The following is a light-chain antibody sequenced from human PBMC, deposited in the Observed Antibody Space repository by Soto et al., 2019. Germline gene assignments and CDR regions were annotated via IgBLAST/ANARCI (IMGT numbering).Light chain of an antibody. CDR2: DAS. V-gene: IGKV1-5*01. Sequence: DIQMTQSPSTLSASVGDRVTITCRASQSISYWLAWYQQKPGKAPKLLIYDASGLQSGVPSRFSGSGSGTEFTLTISSLQPDDFATYFCQQYHTYSYTFGQGTKLEI. CDR3: QQYHTYSYT. CDR1: QSISYW. J-gene: IGKJ2*01.